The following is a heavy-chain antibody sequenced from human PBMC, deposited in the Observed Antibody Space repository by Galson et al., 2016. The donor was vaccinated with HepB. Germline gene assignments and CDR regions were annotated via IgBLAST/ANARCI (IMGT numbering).Heavy chain of an antibody. V-gene: IGHV1-18*01. CDR2: INSYNGNR. D-gene: IGHD6-13*01. CDR1: GYNFINYG. CDR3: ARDYERSRWDHAEYFQH. Sequence: SVKVSCKASGYNFINYGITWVRQAPGQGLEWMGWINSYNGNRNYAQKLQGRVTMTTDTSTSTAYMELRSLRSDDTAVYYCARDYERSRWDHAEYFQHWGQGTRVTVSS. J-gene: IGHJ1*01.